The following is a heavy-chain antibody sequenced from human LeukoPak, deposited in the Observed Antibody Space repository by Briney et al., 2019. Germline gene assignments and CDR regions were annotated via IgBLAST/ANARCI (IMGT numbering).Heavy chain of an antibody. D-gene: IGHD3-22*01. J-gene: IGHJ4*02. V-gene: IGHV3-21*05. CDR3: ARGNDYYDSSGYYY. Sequence: PGGSLRLSCAASGFTFSSYEMNWVRQAPGKGLEWVSYISSSNSYIYYADSMKGRFTISRDNAKNSLYLQMNSLRAEDTAVYYCARGNDYYDSSGYYYWGQGTLVTVSS. CDR1: GFTFSSYE. CDR2: ISSSNSYI.